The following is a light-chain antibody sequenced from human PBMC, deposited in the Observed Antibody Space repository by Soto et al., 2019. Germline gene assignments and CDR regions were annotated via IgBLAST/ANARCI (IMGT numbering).Light chain of an antibody. Sequence: QSVLTQAPSASGSPGQRVTISCSGSSSNIGSNYVYWYQQLPGTAPKLLIYSNNQRPSGVPDRFSGSKSGTSASLAISGLRSEDEADYYCAAWDDSLSGYVFGTGTKV. J-gene: IGLJ1*01. V-gene: IGLV1-47*02. CDR2: SNN. CDR3: AAWDDSLSGYV. CDR1: SSNIGSNY.